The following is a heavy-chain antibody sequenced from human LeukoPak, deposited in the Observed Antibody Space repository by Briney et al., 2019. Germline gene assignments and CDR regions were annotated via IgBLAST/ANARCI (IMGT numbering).Heavy chain of an antibody. D-gene: IGHD3-9*01. CDR3: ARVLSYYDILTGYLNYYYYGMDV. CDR1: GGSFSGYY. J-gene: IGHJ6*02. Sequence: PSETLSLTCAVYGGSFSGYYWSWIRQPPGKGLEWIGEINHSGSTNYNPSLKSRVTISVDTSKNQFSLKLSSVTAADTAVYYCARVLSYYDILTGYLNYYYYGMDVWGQGTTVTVSS. V-gene: IGHV4-34*01. CDR2: INHSGST.